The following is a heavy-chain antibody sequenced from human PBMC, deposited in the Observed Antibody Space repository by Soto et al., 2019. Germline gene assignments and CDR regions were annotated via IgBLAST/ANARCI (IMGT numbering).Heavy chain of an antibody. CDR2: FDPEDGET. D-gene: IGHD3-22*01. J-gene: IGHJ4*02. V-gene: IGHV1-24*01. Sequence: GASVKVSCKVSGYTLTELSMHWVRQAPGKGLEWMGGFDPEDGETIYARKFQGRVTMTEDTSTDTAYMELSSLRSEDTAVYYCATTIYYYDSSGFDYWGQGTLVTVSS. CDR1: GYTLTELS. CDR3: ATTIYYYDSSGFDY.